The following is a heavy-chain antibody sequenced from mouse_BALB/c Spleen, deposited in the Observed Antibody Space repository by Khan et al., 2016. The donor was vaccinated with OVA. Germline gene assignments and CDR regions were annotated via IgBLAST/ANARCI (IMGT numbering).Heavy chain of an antibody. CDR3: TRLAYYYDSEGFAY. J-gene: IGHJ3*01. Sequence: EVELVESGGDIVKPGGSLKLSCAASGFTFSTYGMSWVRQTPDKRLEWVATVSTGGHYTYYSDTVKGRFTISRAHAKNSLYLQMTSLRSEDTAMFYCTRLAYYYDSEGFAYWGQGTLVTVSA. CDR1: GFTFSTYG. CDR2: VSTGGHYT. D-gene: IGHD1-1*01. V-gene: IGHV5-6*01.